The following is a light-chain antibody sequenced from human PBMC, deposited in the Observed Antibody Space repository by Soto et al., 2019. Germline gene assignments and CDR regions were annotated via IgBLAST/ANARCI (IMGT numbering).Light chain of an antibody. CDR3: MQGTYWPPT. CDR1: QSLVYSDGNTY. J-gene: IGKJ1*01. V-gene: IGKV2-30*01. CDR2: KVS. Sequence: DVVMTQSPLSLPVTPGQPASISCSSSQSLVYSDGNTYLNWFQHRPGQSPRRLIYKVSKRDSGVPDSFSGSGSGTDFTLKISRVEAEYVGVYYCMQGTYWPPTVGQGTKVEIK.